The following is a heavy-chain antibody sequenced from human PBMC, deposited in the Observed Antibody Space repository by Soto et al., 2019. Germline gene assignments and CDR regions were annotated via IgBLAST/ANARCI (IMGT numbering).Heavy chain of an antibody. D-gene: IGHD6-13*01. CDR2: IIPMLAIT. V-gene: IGHV1-69*02. CDR3: ALGSWSGETFDI. Sequence: QVQLVQSGAEVKKPGSSVKVSCKASGGTFNVYTIIWVRQAPGQGLEWMGRIIPMLAITNYAQRFQGRVTLTADTPTTTAYMELSSQTSEDTAVYYCALGSWSGETFDIWGQGTLVTVSS. J-gene: IGHJ3*02. CDR1: GGTFNVYT.